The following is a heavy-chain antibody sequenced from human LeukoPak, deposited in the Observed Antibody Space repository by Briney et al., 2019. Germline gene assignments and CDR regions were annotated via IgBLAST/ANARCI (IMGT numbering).Heavy chain of an antibody. V-gene: IGHV3-64D*06. CDR1: GFTFSSYA. J-gene: IGHJ4*02. Sequence: GGSLRLSCSGSGFTFSSYALYWVRRAPGERLEYVSAINSNGDRTFYADSVKGRFTISRDNSKNTLYLQMTGLRVEDTAVFYCVKVASSPGPLDYWGQGTLVTVSS. D-gene: IGHD6-13*01. CDR3: VKVASSPGPLDY. CDR2: INSNGDRT.